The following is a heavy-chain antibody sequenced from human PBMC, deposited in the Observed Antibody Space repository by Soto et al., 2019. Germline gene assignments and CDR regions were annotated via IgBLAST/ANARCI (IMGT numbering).Heavy chain of an antibody. D-gene: IGHD5-18*01. CDR3: ARDGPYGYGTFDY. V-gene: IGHV3-30-3*01. CDR1: GFTFSSYA. Sequence: QVQLVESGGGVVQPGRSLRLSCAASGFTFSSYAMHWVRQAPGKGLEWVAVISSDGSNKYYADSVKGRFTISRDNSKNTLCLQRTSRRAEDTAVYYCARDGPYGYGTFDYWGQGTLVTVSS. J-gene: IGHJ4*02. CDR2: ISSDGSNK.